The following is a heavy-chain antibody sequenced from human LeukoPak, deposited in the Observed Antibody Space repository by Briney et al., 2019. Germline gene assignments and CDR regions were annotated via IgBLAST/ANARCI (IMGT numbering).Heavy chain of an antibody. V-gene: IGHV1-46*01. Sequence: PGASVKVSCKASGYTFISHYVHWVRQAPGQGLEWMGKIDPSGGSTSYARKFQGRVTVTRDTSTSTVYLELSSLRSEDTAVYYCARDVGGNSGYFFAYWGQGTLVTVSS. D-gene: IGHD3-22*01. J-gene: IGHJ4*02. CDR2: IDPSGGST. CDR1: GYTFISHY. CDR3: ARDVGGNSGYFFAY.